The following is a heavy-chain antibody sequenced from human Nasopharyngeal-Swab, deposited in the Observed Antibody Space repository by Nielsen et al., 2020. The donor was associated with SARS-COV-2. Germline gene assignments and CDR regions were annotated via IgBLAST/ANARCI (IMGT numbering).Heavy chain of an antibody. CDR2: ISTRSSTI. CDR1: GFSFSDYS. D-gene: IGHD6-19*01. Sequence: GGSLRLSCVASGFSFSDYSMNWVRQAPGKGLEWLSYISTRSSTIYYADSVKGRFTVSRDNGNNSLFLHMNNVRDDDTAVYYCAREGDRWTAVAFNWFDPWGQGALVTVSS. J-gene: IGHJ5*02. V-gene: IGHV3-48*02. CDR3: AREGDRWTAVAFNWFDP.